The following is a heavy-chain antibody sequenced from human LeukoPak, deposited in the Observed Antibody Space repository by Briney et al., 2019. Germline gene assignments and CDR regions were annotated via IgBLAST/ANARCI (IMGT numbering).Heavy chain of an antibody. V-gene: IGHV1-58*01. CDR2: IVVGSGNT. Sequence: SVKVSCKASGFTFTSSAVQWVRQARGQRLEWIGWIVVGSGNTNYAQKFQERVTITRDMSTSTAYMELSSLRSEDTAVYYCAAGHLGSYCSSTSCYGTFDYWGQGTLVTVSS. J-gene: IGHJ4*02. CDR3: AAGHLGSYCSSTSCYGTFDY. CDR1: GFTFTSSA. D-gene: IGHD2-2*01.